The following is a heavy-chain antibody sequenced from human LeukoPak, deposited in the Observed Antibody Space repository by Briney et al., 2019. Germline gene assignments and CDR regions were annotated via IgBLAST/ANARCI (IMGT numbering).Heavy chain of an antibody. CDR3: AKVNYYGSGTSYRFNYFDF. CDR2: IGGSGDST. D-gene: IGHD3-10*01. Sequence: GGSLRLSCAASGFTFSNYAMSWVRQAPGKGLEWVSAIGGSGDSTKYDDSVKGRFTISRDNSKNTLYLQLNSLRAGDTAVYYCAKVNYYGSGTSYRFNYFDFWGQGTLVTVSS. J-gene: IGHJ4*02. V-gene: IGHV3-23*01. CDR1: GFTFSNYA.